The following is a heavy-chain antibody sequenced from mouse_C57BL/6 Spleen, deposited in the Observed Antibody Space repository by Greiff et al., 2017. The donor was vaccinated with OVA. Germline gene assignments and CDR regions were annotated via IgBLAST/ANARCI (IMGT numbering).Heavy chain of an antibody. J-gene: IGHJ3*01. CDR2: IDPEDGET. Sequence: VQLKESGAELVKPGASVKLSCTASGFKIKDYYMHWVKQRTEQGLEWIGRIDPEDGETKYAPKFQGKATITADTSSNTAYLQLSSLTSEVTAVYYCASTAQATPFAYWGQGTLVTVSA. D-gene: IGHD3-2*02. CDR1: GFKIKDYY. V-gene: IGHV14-2*01. CDR3: ASTAQATPFAY.